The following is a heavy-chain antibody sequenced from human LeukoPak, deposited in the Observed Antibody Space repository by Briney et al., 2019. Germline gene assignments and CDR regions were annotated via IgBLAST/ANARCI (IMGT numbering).Heavy chain of an antibody. CDR1: GGSLTNYY. Sequence: SSETLSLTCTVSGGSLTNYYWSWIRQPPGKGLEWIGYIYYSGTTNYNPSLKSRVTILLDTTKNQFSLKLSSVTAADTAVYYCARIDYYDSTNFDYWGQGTLVTVSS. D-gene: IGHD3-22*01. CDR3: ARIDYYDSTNFDY. J-gene: IGHJ4*02. CDR2: IYYSGTT. V-gene: IGHV4-59*08.